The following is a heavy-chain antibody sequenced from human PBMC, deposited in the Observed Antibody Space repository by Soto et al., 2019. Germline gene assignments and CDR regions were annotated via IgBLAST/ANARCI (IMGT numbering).Heavy chain of an antibody. CDR3: ENDIIVIPVAKVLDY. Sequence: ASVKVSCKASGYTSTNYGMHWVRQAPGQRLEWMGWINAGSGNTKYSQKFQGRITITRDTSASTVYMELSSLRSEDTAVYYCENDIIVIPVAKVLDYWGQGALVTVSS. D-gene: IGHD2-2*01. CDR2: INAGSGNT. CDR1: GYTSTNYG. J-gene: IGHJ4*02. V-gene: IGHV1-3*01.